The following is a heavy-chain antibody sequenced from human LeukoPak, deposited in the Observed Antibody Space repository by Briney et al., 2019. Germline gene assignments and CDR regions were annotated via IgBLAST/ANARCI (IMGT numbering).Heavy chain of an antibody. CDR2: INWNGGKI. D-gene: IGHD2-2*01. V-gene: IGHV3-9*01. Sequence: GGSLRLSCAASGFTFDDYAMHWIRQAPGKGLEWVSGINWNGGKIGYADSVKGRFTISRDNAKNSLYLQMNSLRAEDTAVYYCARDVGGYCSSTSCSAWGQGTMVTVSS. CDR1: GFTFDDYA. CDR3: ARDVGGYCSSTSCSA. J-gene: IGHJ3*01.